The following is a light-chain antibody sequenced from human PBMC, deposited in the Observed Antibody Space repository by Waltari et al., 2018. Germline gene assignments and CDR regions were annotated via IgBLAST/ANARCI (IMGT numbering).Light chain of an antibody. V-gene: IGKV3-20*01. Sequence: EIVLTQSPGPLSLSQGERATLSCRASQSLRIYLAWYQQKPGQAPRLLIYHASTRATGIPDRFSGSGSGTDFSLTISRLEPEDFAVYYCQHYESLPVTFGQGTKVEIK. CDR2: HAS. J-gene: IGKJ1*01. CDR1: QSLRIY. CDR3: QHYESLPVT.